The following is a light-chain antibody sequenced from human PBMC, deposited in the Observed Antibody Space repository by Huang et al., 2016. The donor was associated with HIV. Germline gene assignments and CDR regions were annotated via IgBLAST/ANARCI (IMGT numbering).Light chain of an antibody. CDR2: ATS. V-gene: IGKV1-6*01. Sequence: AIQMTQAPASLSASVGDRVTITCRASQGIGNDLGWYQQRLGKAPKLLVSATSHLQSGVPSRVTGSGSGTHFTLTISGRQPEDFATYYCLQDYTYPWTFGQGTKVEI. J-gene: IGKJ1*01. CDR1: QGIGND. CDR3: LQDYTYPWT.